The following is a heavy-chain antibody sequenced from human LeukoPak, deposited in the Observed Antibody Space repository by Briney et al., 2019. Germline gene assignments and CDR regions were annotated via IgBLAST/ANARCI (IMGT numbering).Heavy chain of an antibody. CDR1: GVSISSTNW. J-gene: IGHJ4*02. CDR3: SRESGAFSPFGY. Sequence: SETLSLTCGVSGVSISSTNWYSWVRQPPGQGLEWIGEISLSGLTNYNPSLKSRVTMSLDKSKNLLSLTLTSVTAADTAVYYCSRESGAFSPFGYWGQGTLVTVTS. V-gene: IGHV4-4*02. D-gene: IGHD1-26*01. CDR2: ISLSGLT.